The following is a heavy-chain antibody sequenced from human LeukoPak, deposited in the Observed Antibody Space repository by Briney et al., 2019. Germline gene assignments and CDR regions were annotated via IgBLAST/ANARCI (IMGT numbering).Heavy chain of an antibody. J-gene: IGHJ3*02. CDR1: GGSFSGYY. CDR2: INHSGST. D-gene: IGHD3-22*01. CDR3: ASFYDSSVTDAFDI. Sequence: SETLSLTCAVYGGSFSGYYWSWIRQPPGKGLEWIGEINHSGSTNYNPSLKSRVTISVDTSKNQFSLKLSSVTAADTAVYYCASFYDSSVTDAFDIWGQGTMVTVSS. V-gene: IGHV4-34*01.